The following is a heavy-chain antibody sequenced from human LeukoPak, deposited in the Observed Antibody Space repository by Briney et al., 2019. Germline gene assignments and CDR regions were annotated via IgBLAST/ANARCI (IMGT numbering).Heavy chain of an antibody. D-gene: IGHD2-15*01. V-gene: IGHV4-61*02. CDR1: GYSISSGYY. J-gene: IGHJ5*02. Sequence: KPSETLSLTCTVSGYSISSGYYWGWIRQPAGKGLEWIGRIYTSGSTNYNPSLKSRVTISVDTSKNQFSLKLSSVTAADTAVYYCARGVGGYCSGGSCYSEPNWFDPWGQGTLVTVSS. CDR3: ARGVGGYCSGGSCYSEPNWFDP. CDR2: IYTSGST.